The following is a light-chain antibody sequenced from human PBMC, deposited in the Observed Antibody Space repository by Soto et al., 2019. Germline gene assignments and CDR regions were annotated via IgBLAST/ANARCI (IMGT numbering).Light chain of an antibody. CDR1: TGAVTSGHY. Sequence: AVVTQEPSLTVSPGGTVTLTCGFCTGAVTSGHYPYWFQQKPGQAPRTLIYDISNKHSWTPARFSGSLLGGKAALTLSGAQPEDEAEYYCLLFYSGARPVFGGGTQLTVL. CDR2: DIS. CDR3: LLFYSGARPV. V-gene: IGLV7-46*01. J-gene: IGLJ7*01.